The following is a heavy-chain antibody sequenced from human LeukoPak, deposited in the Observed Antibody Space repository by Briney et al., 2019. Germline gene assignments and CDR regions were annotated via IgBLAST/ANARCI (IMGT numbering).Heavy chain of an antibody. CDR1: GFTFSIHG. D-gene: IGHD3-10*01. J-gene: IGHJ6*02. CDR3: ARVGRGVFGMDV. Sequence: GGSLRLSCAASGFTFSIHGMNWVRQAPGEGLEWVSYIINSGGTVYYTDSVQGRFTISRDNARNPLFLQMNSLRDEDTAVYYCARVGRGVFGMDVWGQGTTVTVSS. CDR2: IINSGGTV. V-gene: IGHV3-48*02.